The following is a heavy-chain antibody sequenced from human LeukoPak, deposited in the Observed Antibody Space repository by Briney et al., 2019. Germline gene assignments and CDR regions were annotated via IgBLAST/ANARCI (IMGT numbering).Heavy chain of an antibody. Sequence: GGSLRLSCADSGFTFSSYSMNWVRQAPGKGLEWVSSISSSSSDIYYADSVKGRFTISRDNAKNSLYLQMNSLRAEDTAVYYCARDQYSSGWVSGGDYWGQGTLVTVSS. CDR3: ARDQYSSGWVSGGDY. D-gene: IGHD6-19*01. CDR2: ISSSSSDI. CDR1: GFTFSSYS. J-gene: IGHJ4*02. V-gene: IGHV3-21*01.